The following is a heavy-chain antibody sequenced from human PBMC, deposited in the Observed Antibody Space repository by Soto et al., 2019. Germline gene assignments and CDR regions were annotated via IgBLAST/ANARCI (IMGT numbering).Heavy chain of an antibody. D-gene: IGHD4-17*01. CDR3: ARDKDFGDYTFDL. V-gene: IGHV3-53*01. CDR1: GLDVKAIY. J-gene: IGHJ4*02. Sequence: EVRLAESGGGVIHPGGSLRLSCAVSGLDVKAIYMSWLRRAPGKGLEWVGGFYTYGEGYYADFAAGRFTFARHESENTLLLEMMDLKIEDTAIYYCARDKDFGDYTFDLWGQGTLVTVSS. CDR2: FYTYGEG.